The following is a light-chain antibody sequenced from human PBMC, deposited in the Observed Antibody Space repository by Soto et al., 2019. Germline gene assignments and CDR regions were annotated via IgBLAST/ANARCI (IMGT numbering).Light chain of an antibody. Sequence: DIHMTQSPSSLSASVGDGVTITCRARQTISSYLNWYQQRPGIAPRLLIYAASTLQSGVPSRFSGRGFATNFTLAINSLQPEDFATYYCQQSYSPPFPFGPGTKVDIK. CDR1: QTISSY. CDR3: QQSYSPPFP. V-gene: IGKV1-39*01. CDR2: AAS. J-gene: IGKJ3*01.